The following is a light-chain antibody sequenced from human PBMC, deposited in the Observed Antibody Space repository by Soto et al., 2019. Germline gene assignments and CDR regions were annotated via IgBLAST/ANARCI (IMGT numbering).Light chain of an antibody. J-gene: IGLJ3*02. CDR3: QSYDTSLRAWV. V-gene: IGLV1-40*01. Sequence: QSVLTQPPSVSGAPGQRVTISCTGGSSNIGAGYDVHWYRQFPGTAPKLLVYGNNNRPSGISDRFSASQSGSSASLAITGLQAEDEADYYCQSYDTSLRAWVFGGGTKVTVL. CDR1: SSNIGAGYD. CDR2: GNN.